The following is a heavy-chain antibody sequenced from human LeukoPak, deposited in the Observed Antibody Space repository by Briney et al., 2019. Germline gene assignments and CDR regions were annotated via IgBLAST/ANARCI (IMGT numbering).Heavy chain of an antibody. V-gene: IGHV4-38-2*02. CDR1: GYSISSGYY. J-gene: IGHJ4*02. CDR2: IYHSGST. Sequence: PSETLSLTCTVSGYSISSGYYWGWIRQPPGKGLEWIGSIYHSGSTYYNPSLKSRVTISVDTSKNQFSLKLSSVTAADTAVHYCARIRVYGDYGAFDYWGQGTLVTVSS. CDR3: ARIRVYGDYGAFDY. D-gene: IGHD4-17*01.